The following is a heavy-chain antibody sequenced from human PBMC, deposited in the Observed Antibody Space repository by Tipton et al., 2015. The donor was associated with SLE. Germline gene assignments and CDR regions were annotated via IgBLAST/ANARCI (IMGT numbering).Heavy chain of an antibody. CDR2: IRGSGSGT. CDR3: ARNLGSYYGMDV. CDR1: GFTFSSYA. Sequence: SLRLSCAASGFTFSSYAMSWVRQVPGKGLEWVSAIRGSGSGTYYADSVKGRFTISRDNSKNTLYLQMNSLRAEDTAVYYCARNLGSYYGMDVWGQGTTVTVPS. J-gene: IGHJ6*02. D-gene: IGHD3-16*01. V-gene: IGHV3-23*01.